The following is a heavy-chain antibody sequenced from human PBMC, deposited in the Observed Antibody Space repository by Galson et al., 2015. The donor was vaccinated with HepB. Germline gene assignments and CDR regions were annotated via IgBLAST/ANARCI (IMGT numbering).Heavy chain of an antibody. V-gene: IGHV2-70*11. J-gene: IGHJ5*02. CDR1: GFSLSTSGMC. CDR2: IDWDDDK. Sequence: PALVKPTQTLTLTCTFSGFSLSTSGMCVSWIRQPPGKALEWLARIDWDDDKYYSTSLKTRLTISKDTSKNQVVLTMTNMDPVDTATYYCARGEAMVREKPERGWFDPWGQGTLVTVSS. CDR3: ARGEAMVREKPERGWFDP. D-gene: IGHD3-10*01.